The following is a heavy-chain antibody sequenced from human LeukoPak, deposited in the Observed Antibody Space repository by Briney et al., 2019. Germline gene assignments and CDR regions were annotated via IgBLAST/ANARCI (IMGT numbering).Heavy chain of an antibody. V-gene: IGHV3-48*01. D-gene: IGHD6-6*01. CDR2: ISSSSSSI. CDR3: ARGGAARPDY. Sequence: RGSLRLSCAASGFAFSGFGMDWVRQAPGKGLEWVSYISSSSSSISYADSVRGRFTISRDNAKNSLFLQLNGLRVEDTAVHYCARGGAARPDYWGQGTLVTVSS. CDR1: GFAFSGFG. J-gene: IGHJ4*02.